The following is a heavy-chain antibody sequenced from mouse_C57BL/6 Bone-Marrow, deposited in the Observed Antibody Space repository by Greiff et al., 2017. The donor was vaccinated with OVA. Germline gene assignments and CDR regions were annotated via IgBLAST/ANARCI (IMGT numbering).Heavy chain of an antibody. J-gene: IGHJ3*01. V-gene: IGHV1-64*01. CDR2: IHPNSGST. CDR3: ARGNWDGFAY. Sequence: QVQLKQPGAELVKPGASVKLSCKASGYTFTSFWMHWVTPRPGPGLEWFGMIHPNSGSTNYNEKFKSKATLTVDKYSSTPYMQLSSLTSEDSAVYYCARGNWDGFAYWGQGTLVTVSA. D-gene: IGHD4-1*02. CDR1: GYTFTSFW.